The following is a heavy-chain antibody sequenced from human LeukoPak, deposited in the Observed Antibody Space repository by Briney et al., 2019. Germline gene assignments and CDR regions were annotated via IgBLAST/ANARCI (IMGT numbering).Heavy chain of an antibody. D-gene: IGHD3-10*01. CDR3: AKDLPGGGSGSFDY. CDR2: IWYDGSNK. CDR1: GFTFSSYG. J-gene: IGHJ4*02. V-gene: IGHV3-33*06. Sequence: GRSLRLSCAASGFTFSSYGMHWVRQAPGKGLEWVAVIWYDGSNKYYADSVKGRFTISRDNSKNTLYLQMNSLRAEDTDVYYCAKDLPGGGSGSFDYWGQGTLVTVSS.